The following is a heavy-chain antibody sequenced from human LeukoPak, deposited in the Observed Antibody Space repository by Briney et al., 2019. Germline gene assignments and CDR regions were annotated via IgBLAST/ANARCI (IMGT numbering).Heavy chain of an antibody. CDR2: VNPNSGGT. D-gene: IGHD1-1*01. CDR3: ARDQLDYFEY. CDR1: GYTFTGYY. V-gene: IGHV1-2*06. Sequence: ASVKVSCKASGYTFTGYYMHWVRQAPGQGLEWMGRVNPNSGGTNYAQKFQGRVTMTRDTSISTAYVELSRLRSDDTAVYYCARDQLDYFEYWGQGTLVTVSS. J-gene: IGHJ4*02.